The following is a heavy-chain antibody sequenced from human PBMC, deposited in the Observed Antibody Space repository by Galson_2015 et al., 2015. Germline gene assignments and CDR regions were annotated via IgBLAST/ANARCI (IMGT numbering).Heavy chain of an antibody. CDR1: GFTFSSYA. D-gene: IGHD5-18*01. J-gene: IGHJ3*02. CDR3: ASNVAYNYGQGAFDI. Sequence: SLRLSCAASGFTFSSYAMSWVRQAPGKGLEWVSAISGSGGSTYYADSVKGRFAISRDISMNTLSLQMRSLRVEDTAVYYCASNVAYNYGQGAFDIWGQGTVVTVSS. V-gene: IGHV3-23*01. CDR2: ISGSGGST.